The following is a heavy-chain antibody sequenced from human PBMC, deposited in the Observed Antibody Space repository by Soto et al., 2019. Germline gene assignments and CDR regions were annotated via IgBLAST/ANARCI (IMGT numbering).Heavy chain of an antibody. J-gene: IGHJ4*02. D-gene: IGHD5-12*01. CDR2: ISGSGGST. Sequence: PGGSLRLSCAASGFTFSSYAMSWVRQAPGKGLEWVSAISGSGGSTYYADSVKGRFTIPRDNSKNTLYLQMNSLRAEDTAVYYCAKVGEMATIEAYFDYWGQGTLVTVSS. V-gene: IGHV3-23*01. CDR1: GFTFSSYA. CDR3: AKVGEMATIEAYFDY.